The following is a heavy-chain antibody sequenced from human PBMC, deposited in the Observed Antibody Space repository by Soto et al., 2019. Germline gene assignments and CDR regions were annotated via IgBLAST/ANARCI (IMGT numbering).Heavy chain of an antibody. CDR2: ISAYNGNT. CDR1: GYTFTSYG. Sequence: QVQLVQSGAEVKKPGASVKISCKASGYTFTSYGISWVRQAPGQGLEWMGWISAYNGNTNYAQKLQGRVTMTTDTSTSTAYTERMCLRSDGTAFYYCAREVTIVRGVVIGSPHFYYWGQGTLVTVSS. D-gene: IGHD3-10*01. V-gene: IGHV1-18*01. J-gene: IGHJ4*02. CDR3: AREVTIVRGVVIGSPHFYY.